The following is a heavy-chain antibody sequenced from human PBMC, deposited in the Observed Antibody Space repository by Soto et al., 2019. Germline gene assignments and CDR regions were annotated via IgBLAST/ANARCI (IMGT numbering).Heavy chain of an antibody. J-gene: IGHJ4*02. Sequence: VQLVESGGDLIQPGGSLRLSCAASGFSFNYNHMSWVRQAPGRGPAWVSTVYYNGNTYHADSVKGRFTISRDTSKNMLYLQMNSLRAEDTAVYYCATGVDTAKAGYWGQGTLVTVSS. CDR2: VYYNGNT. V-gene: IGHV3-53*01. CDR3: ATGVDTAKAGY. D-gene: IGHD5-18*01. CDR1: GFSFNYNH.